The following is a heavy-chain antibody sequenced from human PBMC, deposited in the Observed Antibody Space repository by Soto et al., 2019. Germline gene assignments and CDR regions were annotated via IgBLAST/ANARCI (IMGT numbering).Heavy chain of an antibody. CDR3: ATTGPY. V-gene: IGHV3-33*01. Sequence: SLRLSCAASGFTFSSYGMHWVRQAPGKGLEWVAVIWFDGSNKFYADSVKVRFTISRDNSKNTVSLQINSLRDEDSAAYYCATTGPYWGQGTLVTVSS. CDR1: GFTFSSYG. J-gene: IGHJ4*02. CDR2: IWFDGSNK.